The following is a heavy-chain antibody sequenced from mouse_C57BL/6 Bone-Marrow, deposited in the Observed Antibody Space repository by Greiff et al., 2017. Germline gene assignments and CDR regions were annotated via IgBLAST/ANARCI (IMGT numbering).Heavy chain of an antibody. D-gene: IGHD1-1*01. CDR2: IYPGDGDT. J-gene: IGHJ1*03. V-gene: IGHV1-82*01. CDR3: ARAPVVGNYWYFDV. CDR1: GYAFSSSW. Sequence: VQLQQSGPELVKPGASVKISCKASGYAFSSSWMNWVKQRPGKGLEWIGRIYPGDGDTNYNGKFKGKATLTADKSSSTAYMQLSRLTSEDSAVYFCARAPVVGNYWYFDVWGTGTTVTVSS.